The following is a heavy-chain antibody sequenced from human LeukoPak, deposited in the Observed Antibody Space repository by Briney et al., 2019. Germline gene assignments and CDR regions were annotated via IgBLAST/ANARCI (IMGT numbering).Heavy chain of an antibody. J-gene: IGHJ4*02. D-gene: IGHD3-9*01. CDR1: GFTVSSNY. V-gene: IGHV3-66*02. Sequence: PGGSLRLSCAASGFTVSSNYMSWVRQAPGRGLEWVSVIYSGGSTYYADSVKGRFTISRDNSKNTLYLQMNSLRAEDTAVYYCAREGVDYDILTGYPRASDYWGQGTLVTVSS. CDR2: IYSGGST. CDR3: AREGVDYDILTGYPRASDY.